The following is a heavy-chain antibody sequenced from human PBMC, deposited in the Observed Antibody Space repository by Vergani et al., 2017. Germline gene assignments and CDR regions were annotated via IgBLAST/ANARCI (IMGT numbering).Heavy chain of an antibody. CDR2: ISGSGGST. V-gene: IGHV3-23*04. J-gene: IGHJ4*02. Sequence: VQLVQSGAEVKKPGASVKVSCKASGYTFTSYAMSWVRQAPGKGLEWVSAISGSGGSTYYADSVKGRFTISRDNSKNTLYLQMNSLRAEDTAVYYCAKDPGKGYWGQGTLVTVSS. D-gene: IGHD4-23*01. CDR1: GYTFTSYA. CDR3: AKDPGKGY.